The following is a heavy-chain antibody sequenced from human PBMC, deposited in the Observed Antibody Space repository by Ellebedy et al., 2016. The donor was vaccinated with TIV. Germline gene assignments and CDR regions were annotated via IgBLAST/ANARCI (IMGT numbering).Heavy chain of an antibody. D-gene: IGHD2-15*01. CDR3: ARHTSHYCSGGTCYSIDY. CDR2: IYPGDSDT. J-gene: IGHJ4*02. Sequence: GESLKISCKGSGYSFTSYWIAWVRQMPGKGLEWMGIIYPGDSDTRYSPSFQGQVTISADKSISTAYLQWSSLKASDTAIYYCARHTSHYCSGGTCYSIDYWGQGTLVTVSS. V-gene: IGHV5-51*01. CDR1: GYSFTSYW.